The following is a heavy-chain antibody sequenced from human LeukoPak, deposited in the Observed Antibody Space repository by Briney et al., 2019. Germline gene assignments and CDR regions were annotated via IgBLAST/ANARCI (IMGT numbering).Heavy chain of an antibody. CDR3: ASSPIYCSGGSCYSPI. D-gene: IGHD2-15*01. CDR2: ISSSGSTI. Sequence: PGGSLRLSCAASGFTFSDYYMSWIRQAPGKGLEWVSYISSSGSTIYYADSVKGRFTISRDNAKNSLYLQMNSLRAEDTAVYYCASSPIYCSGGSCYSPIWGQGTMVTVSS. CDR1: GFTFSDYY. J-gene: IGHJ3*02. V-gene: IGHV3-11*01.